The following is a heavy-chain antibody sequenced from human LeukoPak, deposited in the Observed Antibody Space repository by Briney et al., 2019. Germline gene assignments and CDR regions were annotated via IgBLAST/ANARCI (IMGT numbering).Heavy chain of an antibody. CDR3: AKLAPRGGFDI. D-gene: IGHD3-3*02. Sequence: SETLSLTCTVSGGSISNDYWGWVRQPAGKGLEWIGHIYITGTSNYNPSLQSRVTMSLDTSKNKFSLKLTSVTAADTAVYYCAKLAPRGGFDIWGQGTVVAVSS. J-gene: IGHJ3*02. CDR1: GGSISNDY. CDR2: IYITGTS. V-gene: IGHV4-4*07.